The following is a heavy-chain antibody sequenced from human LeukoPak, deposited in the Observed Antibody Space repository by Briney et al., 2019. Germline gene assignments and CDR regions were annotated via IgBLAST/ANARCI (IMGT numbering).Heavy chain of an antibody. J-gene: IGHJ4*02. Sequence: MGGILPIFGTANYAQKFQGRVTITADESTSTAYMELSSLRSEDTAVYYCAQYQLLFGLGYWGQGTLVTVSS. CDR3: AQYQLLFGLGY. CDR2: ILPIFGTA. V-gene: IGHV1-69*01. D-gene: IGHD2-2*01.